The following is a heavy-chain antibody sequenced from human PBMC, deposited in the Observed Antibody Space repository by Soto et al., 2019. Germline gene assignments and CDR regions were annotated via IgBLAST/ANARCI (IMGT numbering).Heavy chain of an antibody. D-gene: IGHD5-18*01. CDR3: ARVHYPHYTPMVWFDH. CDR1: GGSISICNYY. V-gene: IGHV4-30-4*01. CDR2: IYYSGST. J-gene: IGHJ5*02. Sequence: QVQLRESGPGLVKPSQTLSLTCTVSGGSISICNYYWSWIRQPPGKVLEWIGYIYYSGSTYYNPSLRSRLTISLDTSKKRFSLQLTSVTAADTAVYYCARVHYPHYTPMVWFDHWGQGTLVTVSS.